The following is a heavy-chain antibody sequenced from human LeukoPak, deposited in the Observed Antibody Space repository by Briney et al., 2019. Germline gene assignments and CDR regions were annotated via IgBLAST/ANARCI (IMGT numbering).Heavy chain of an antibody. CDR1: GGSFSGYY. J-gene: IGHJ5*02. CDR3: ARGCLVTMVRGVITWFDP. V-gene: IGHV4-34*01. Sequence: SETLSLTCAVYGGSFSGYYWSWIRQPPGKGLEWIGEINHSGSTNYNPSLKSRVTISVDTSKNQFSLKLSSVTAADTAVYYCARGCLVTMVRGVITWFDPWGQGTLVTVS. CDR2: INHSGST. D-gene: IGHD3-10*01.